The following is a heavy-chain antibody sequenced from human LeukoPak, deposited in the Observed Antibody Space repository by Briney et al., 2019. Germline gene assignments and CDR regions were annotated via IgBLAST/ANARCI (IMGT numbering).Heavy chain of an antibody. Sequence: SQTLSLTCALSGDSLSSKSAAWNWLRQSPSRGLEWLGRTYYRSKWYTEFAPSVKSRITINPDTSKNQFSLQLKSVTPGDTAVYYCARTTGTFDCWGQGTLVTVSS. CDR2: TYYRSKWYT. CDR1: GDSLSSKSAA. V-gene: IGHV6-1*01. J-gene: IGHJ4*02. D-gene: IGHD1-1*01. CDR3: ARTTGTFDC.